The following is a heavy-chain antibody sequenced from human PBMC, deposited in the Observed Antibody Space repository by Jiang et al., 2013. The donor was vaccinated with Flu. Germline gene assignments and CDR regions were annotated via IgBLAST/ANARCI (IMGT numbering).Heavy chain of an antibody. J-gene: IGHJ4*02. D-gene: IGHD3-22*01. CDR3: ARWCSGYSKHYFDY. Sequence: KGLEWMGIIYPGDSDTRYSPVLPKAQVTISADKSISTAYLQWSSLKASDTAMYYCARWCSGYSKHYFDYWGQGTLVTVSS. V-gene: IGHV5-51*01. CDR2: IYPGDSDT.